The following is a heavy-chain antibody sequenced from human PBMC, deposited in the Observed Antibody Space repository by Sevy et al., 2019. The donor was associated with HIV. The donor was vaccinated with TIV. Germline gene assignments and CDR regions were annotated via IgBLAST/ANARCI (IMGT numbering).Heavy chain of an antibody. J-gene: IGHJ4*02. V-gene: IGHV3-23*01. D-gene: IGHD2-8*01. CDR2: LSFGCGKI. Sequence: GGSLRLSCAASGFTFSKYSMSWVRQPPGKGLEWFSTLSFGCGKINYADSVKGRFTISRDNSKSSVYLQMNNLRPEDTAVYYCAREGCTKHHDYWGKGTLVTVSS. CDR3: AREGCTKHHDY. CDR1: GFTFSKYS.